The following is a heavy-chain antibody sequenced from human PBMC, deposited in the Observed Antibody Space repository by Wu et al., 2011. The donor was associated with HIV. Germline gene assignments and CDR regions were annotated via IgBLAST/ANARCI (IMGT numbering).Heavy chain of an antibody. D-gene: IGHD2-15*01. V-gene: IGHV1-18*01. CDR3: ARAGVVVIGATAILGSRLGIDRDAFDM. Sequence: QVQLVQSGAEVKKPGTSVKVSCKASGYTFTSYGISWVRQAPGQGLEWMGWINGYNGNTNYAQKFQGRVTMTTDTSTSTAYMELRSLRSDDTAVYYCARAGVVVIGATAILGSRLGIDRDAFDMWGLGTKVTVSS. CDR1: GYTFTSYG. CDR2: INGYNGNT. J-gene: IGHJ3*02.